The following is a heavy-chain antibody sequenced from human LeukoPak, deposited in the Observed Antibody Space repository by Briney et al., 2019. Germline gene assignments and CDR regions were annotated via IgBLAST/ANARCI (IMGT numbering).Heavy chain of an antibody. Sequence: GGSLRLSCAASGFTFSNYGMHWVRQAPGKGLEWVAFVRYDGINKYYADFVKGRFTISRDNSRKTLYLQMNSLRAEDTAVYYCAKGQRIAIFGIFDYWGQGTLVTVSS. D-gene: IGHD3-3*01. V-gene: IGHV3-30*02. J-gene: IGHJ4*02. CDR2: VRYDGINK. CDR3: AKGQRIAIFGIFDY. CDR1: GFTFSNYG.